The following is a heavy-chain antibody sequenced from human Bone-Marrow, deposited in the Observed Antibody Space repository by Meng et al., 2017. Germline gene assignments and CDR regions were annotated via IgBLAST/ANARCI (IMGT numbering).Heavy chain of an antibody. V-gene: IGHV1-69*02. CDR3: ARGLTIAVAGGDY. D-gene: IGHD6-19*01. CDR2: IIPILGIA. CDR1: GGTFSSYT. Sequence: SVKVSCKASGGTFSSYTISWVRQAPGQGLEWMGRIIPILGIANYAQKFQGRVTITADKSTSTAYMELSSLRSEDTAVYYCARGLTIAVAGGDYWGQGTLVTVSS. J-gene: IGHJ4*02.